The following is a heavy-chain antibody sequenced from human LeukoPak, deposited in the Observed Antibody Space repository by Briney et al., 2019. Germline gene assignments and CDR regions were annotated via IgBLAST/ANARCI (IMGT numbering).Heavy chain of an antibody. CDR2: ISSSSRDI. V-gene: IGHV3-21*01. CDR1: VFTFTSYS. D-gene: IGHD3-22*01. CDR3: ARDSDSSGHYYMDYFDY. Sequence: PGGSLRLSCAASVFTFTSYSMNWVRQAPWKGLEWVSSISSSSRDINYADSVKGRFTISRDNAWNSLYLQMNSLRAEDTAVYYCARDSDSSGHYYMDYFDYWGQGALVTVSS. J-gene: IGHJ4*02.